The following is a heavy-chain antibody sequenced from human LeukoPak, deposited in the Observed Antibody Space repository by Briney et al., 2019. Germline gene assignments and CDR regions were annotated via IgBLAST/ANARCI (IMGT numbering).Heavy chain of an antibody. Sequence: GGSLRLSCVGSGFIFEDYGMHWVRQVPGKGLEWVSGISWNSNTRVYAESVKGRFTISRDNAKHSLDLQMISLRAEDTALYYCVKDADFWSGLDCWGQGTLVTVSS. CDR3: VKDADFWSGLDC. J-gene: IGHJ4*02. CDR1: GFIFEDYG. V-gene: IGHV3-9*01. D-gene: IGHD3-3*01. CDR2: ISWNSNTR.